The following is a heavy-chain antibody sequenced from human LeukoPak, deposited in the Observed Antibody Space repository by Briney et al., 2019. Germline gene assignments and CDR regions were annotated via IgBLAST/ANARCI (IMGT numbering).Heavy chain of an antibody. V-gene: IGHV1-8*01. Sequence: ALVKVSCKASGYTFISYDINWVRQATGQGLEWMGWMNPNSGNTGYAQKFQGRVTMTRNTSISTAYMELSSLRSEDTAVYYCARQYYDYVWGSYSPYNFDYWGQGTLVTVSS. CDR3: ARQYYDYVWGSYSPYNFDY. J-gene: IGHJ4*02. D-gene: IGHD3-16*01. CDR2: MNPNSGNT. CDR1: GYTFISYD.